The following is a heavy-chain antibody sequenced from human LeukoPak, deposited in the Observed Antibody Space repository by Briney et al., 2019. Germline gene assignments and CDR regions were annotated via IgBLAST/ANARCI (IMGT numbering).Heavy chain of an antibody. CDR2: IYSGGST. CDR3: ATAWRATFAFDI. V-gene: IGHV3-53*01. CDR1: GFTVSSNY. J-gene: IGHJ3*02. Sequence: PGGSLRLSCAASGFTVSSNYTSWVRQAPGKGLEWVSVIYSGGSTYYADSVKGRFTISRDNSKNTLYLQMNSLRAEDTAVYYCATAWRATFAFDIWGQGTMVTVSS. D-gene: IGHD1-26*01.